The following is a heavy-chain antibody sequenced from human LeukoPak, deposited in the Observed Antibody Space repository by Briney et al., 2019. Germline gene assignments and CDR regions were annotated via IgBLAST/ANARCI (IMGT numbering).Heavy chain of an antibody. CDR1: GYTFTSYG. CDR3: ARTLIVVVPAAPFDY. J-gene: IGHJ4*02. Sequence: ASVKVSCKASGYTFTSYGISWVRQAPGQGLEWMGWISAYNGNTNYAQKLQGRVTMTTDTSTSTAYMELRSLRSDDTAVYYCARTLIVVVPAAPFDYWGQGTLVTVSS. CDR2: ISAYNGNT. D-gene: IGHD2-2*01. V-gene: IGHV1-18*01.